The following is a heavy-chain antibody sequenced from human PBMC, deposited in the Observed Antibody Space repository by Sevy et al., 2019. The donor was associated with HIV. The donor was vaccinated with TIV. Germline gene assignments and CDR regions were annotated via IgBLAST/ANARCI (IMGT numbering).Heavy chain of an antibody. J-gene: IGHJ4*02. Sequence: GGSLRLSCAASGFSFSSYFINWVRQAPGKGLEWVASIGRSSSHIYYADSVKGRFTISRDNAKNSLDLQMNSLRVDDTALYYCARDIEGNGNCYFDYWGQGALVTVSS. CDR2: IGRSSSHI. V-gene: IGHV3-21*01. CDR1: GFSFSSYF. CDR3: ARDIEGNGNCYFDY. D-gene: IGHD1-26*01.